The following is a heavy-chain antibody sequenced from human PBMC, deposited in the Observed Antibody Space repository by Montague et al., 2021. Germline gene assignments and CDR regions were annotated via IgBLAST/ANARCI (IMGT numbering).Heavy chain of an antibody. D-gene: IGHD3-22*01. V-gene: IGHV4-39*01. Sequence: SETLSLTCSVSGGSFTSNSYYWGWIRQPPGKGLEWIGNIYYSGSTYYNTSLKSRVTISVDTSKNQFSLRLSSVTAADTAVYYCARLPYFYDSTHAFDIWGQGTMVTVSS. CDR2: IYYSGST. CDR1: GGSFTSNSYY. CDR3: ARLPYFYDSTHAFDI. J-gene: IGHJ3*02.